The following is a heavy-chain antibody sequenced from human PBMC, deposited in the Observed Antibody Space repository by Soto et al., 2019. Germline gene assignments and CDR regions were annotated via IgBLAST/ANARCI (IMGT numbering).Heavy chain of an antibody. Sequence: EVQLLESGGGLVQPGGSLRLSCAASGFTFSNYALTWVRQIPGKGLEWVSSVSFSGNSPYYADSVKGRFTISRDNSKNTLYLQLTALRAGDTAVYYCAKRRESDGDGGPYYFDYWGQGTLVTVSS. CDR1: GFTFSNYA. J-gene: IGHJ4*02. CDR3: AKRRESDGDGGPYYFDY. CDR2: VSFSGNSP. D-gene: IGHD2-21*01. V-gene: IGHV3-23*01.